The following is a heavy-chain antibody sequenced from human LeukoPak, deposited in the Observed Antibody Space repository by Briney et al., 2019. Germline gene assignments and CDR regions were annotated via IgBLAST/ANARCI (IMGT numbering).Heavy chain of an antibody. J-gene: IGHJ4*02. CDR1: GFTFSSSW. CDR3: ARNHYYGSGSLAI. V-gene: IGHV3-7*02. Sequence: GGSLRLSCAASGFTFSSSWMTWVRQAPGKGLEWVAHISEDGSDKYYVDSVKGRFTISRDNAKNSLYLQMNSLRDEDTAVYYCARNHYYGSGSLAIWGQGTLVTVSS. D-gene: IGHD3-10*01. CDR2: ISEDGSDK.